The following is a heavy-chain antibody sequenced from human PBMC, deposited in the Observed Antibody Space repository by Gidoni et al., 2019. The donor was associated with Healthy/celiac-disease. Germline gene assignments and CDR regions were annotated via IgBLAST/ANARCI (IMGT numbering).Heavy chain of an antibody. CDR3: ARDLIAAAADAFDI. CDR2: ISSSSSYI. D-gene: IGHD6-13*01. J-gene: IGHJ3*02. CDR1: GFNFSSYS. Sequence: EVQLVESGGGLVKPGGSLRLSCAASGFNFSSYSMNWVRHAPGKGLAWVSSISSSSSYIYYADSLKGRFTISRDNAKNSLYLQMNSLRAEDTAVYYCARDLIAAAADAFDIWGQGTMVTVSS. V-gene: IGHV3-21*01.